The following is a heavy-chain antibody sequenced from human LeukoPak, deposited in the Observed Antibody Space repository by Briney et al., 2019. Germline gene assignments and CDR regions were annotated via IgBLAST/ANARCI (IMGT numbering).Heavy chain of an antibody. CDR2: IYYSGST. Sequence: SGTLSLTCTVSGGSISSSSYYWGWIRQPPGKGLEWIGSIYYSGSTYYNPSLKSRVTISVDTSKNQFSLKLSSVTAADTAVYYCASSGMRWYKRLDYWGQGTLVTVSS. V-gene: IGHV4-39*07. CDR1: GGSISSSSYY. CDR3: ASSGMRWYKRLDY. D-gene: IGHD1-1*01. J-gene: IGHJ4*02.